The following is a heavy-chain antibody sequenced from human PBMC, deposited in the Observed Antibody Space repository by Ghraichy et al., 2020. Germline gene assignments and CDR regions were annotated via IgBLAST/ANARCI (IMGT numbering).Heavy chain of an antibody. J-gene: IGHJ4*02. Sequence: LSLTCAASGFTFVSYAMRWVRRTPGKGLEWVSTLSGNGGSTFYADSVNGRFTITRDNSNNVLFLQMDSLRPEDTALYFCAKFRSIAVPGRAFDSWGQGTLLTVSS. V-gene: IGHV3-23*01. CDR3: AKFRSIAVPGRAFDS. CDR2: LSGNGGST. CDR1: GFTFVSYA. D-gene: IGHD6-19*01.